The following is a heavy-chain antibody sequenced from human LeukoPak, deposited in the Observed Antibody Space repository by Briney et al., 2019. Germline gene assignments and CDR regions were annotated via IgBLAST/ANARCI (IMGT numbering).Heavy chain of an antibody. CDR2: MNPNSGNT. Sequence: ASAKVSCKASGYSFTNYDINWVRQATGQGLEWMGWMNPNSGNTGYSHKFQGRVTMTRNISISTAFMELRSLRSEDTAVYYCARGSGYSGLVGWFDPWGQGTLVTVSS. CDR3: ARGSGYSGLVGWFDP. J-gene: IGHJ5*02. CDR1: GYSFTNYD. D-gene: IGHD5-12*01. V-gene: IGHV1-8*01.